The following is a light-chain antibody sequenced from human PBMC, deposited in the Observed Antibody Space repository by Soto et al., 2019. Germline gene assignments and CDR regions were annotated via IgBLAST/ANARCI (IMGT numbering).Light chain of an antibody. CDR2: EVS. Sequence: QSVLTQSPSVSGAPGQKVTISCTGTSSDVGGYNFVSWYQQHPGKAPKLMIYEVSKRPSGVPDRFSGSKSGNTASLTVSGLQAEDEADYYCSSYAGGNNLVFGGGTKVTVL. V-gene: IGLV2-8*01. CDR1: SSDVGGYNF. CDR3: SSYAGGNNLV. J-gene: IGLJ2*01.